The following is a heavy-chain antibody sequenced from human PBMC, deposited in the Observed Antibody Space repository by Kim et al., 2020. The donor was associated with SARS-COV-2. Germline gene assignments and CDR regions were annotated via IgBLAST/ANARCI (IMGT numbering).Heavy chain of an antibody. CDR2: GSNK. J-gene: IGHJ4*02. CDR3: ARTPSPDY. Sequence: GSNKYYADSVKGRFTISRDNSKNTLYLQMNSLRAEDTAVYYCARTPSPDYWGQGTLVTVSS. V-gene: IGHV3-30*01.